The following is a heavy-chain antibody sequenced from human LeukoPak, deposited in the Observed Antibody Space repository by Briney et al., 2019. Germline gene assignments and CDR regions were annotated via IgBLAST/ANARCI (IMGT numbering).Heavy chain of an antibody. D-gene: IGHD3-22*01. CDR2: ISAYNGNT. Sequence: ASVKVSCKAYGYTFTSYGISWVRQAPGQRLEWMGWISAYNGNTNYAQKLQGRVTMTTDTSTSTAYMELRSLRSDDTAVYYCARDKPYYYDSSGYSGDYWGQGTLVTVSS. CDR1: GYTFTSYG. V-gene: IGHV1-18*01. J-gene: IGHJ4*02. CDR3: ARDKPYYYDSSGYSGDY.